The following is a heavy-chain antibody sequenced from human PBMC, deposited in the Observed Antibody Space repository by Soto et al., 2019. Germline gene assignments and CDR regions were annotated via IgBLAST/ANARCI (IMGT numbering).Heavy chain of an antibody. CDR3: ARVHRSSYHDFDY. V-gene: IGHV3-66*01. CDR2: SYSAGSA. D-gene: IGHD6-13*01. CDR1: GFTVSSYY. Sequence: GGSLRLSCAASGFTVSSYYMSWVRQAPGKGLEWVSVSYSAGSADFADSVKGRFTISRDNSKNTLYLQMSSLRAEDTAVYYCARVHRSSYHDFDYWGQGTLVTVSS. J-gene: IGHJ4*02.